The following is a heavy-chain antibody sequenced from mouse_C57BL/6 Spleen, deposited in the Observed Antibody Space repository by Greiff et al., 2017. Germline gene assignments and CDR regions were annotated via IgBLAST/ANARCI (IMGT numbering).Heavy chain of an antibody. CDR3: AKYDYDVGWYFDV. Sequence: EVQVVESGPGLVKPSQSLSLTCSVTGYSITSGYYWNWIRQFPGNKLEWMGYISYDGSNNYNPSLKNRISITRDTSKNQFFLKLNSVTTEDTATYYCAKYDYDVGWYFDVWGTGTTVTVSS. J-gene: IGHJ1*03. D-gene: IGHD2-4*01. CDR2: ISYDGSN. V-gene: IGHV3-6*01. CDR1: GYSITSGYY.